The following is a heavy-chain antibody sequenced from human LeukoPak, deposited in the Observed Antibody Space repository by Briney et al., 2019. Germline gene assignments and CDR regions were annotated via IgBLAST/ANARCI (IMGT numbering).Heavy chain of an antibody. CDR2: IYSGGST. J-gene: IGHJ4*02. CDR1: EFSVGSNY. CDR3: AKDISGSWSIDY. V-gene: IGHV3-66*01. D-gene: IGHD6-13*01. Sequence: GGSLRLSCAASEFSVGSNYMTWVRQAPGKGLEWVSLIYSGGSTYYADSVKGRFTISRDNSKNTLYLQMNSLRAEDTAVYYCAKDISGSWSIDYWGQGTLVTVSS.